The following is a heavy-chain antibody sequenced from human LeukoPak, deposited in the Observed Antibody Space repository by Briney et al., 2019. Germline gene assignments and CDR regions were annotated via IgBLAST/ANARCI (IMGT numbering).Heavy chain of an antibody. CDR2: ISSDSSYI. J-gene: IGHJ4*02. CDR1: GFTFSNYG. CDR3: AVNHRDGYSELGY. V-gene: IGHV3-21*01. D-gene: IGHD5-24*01. Sequence: GGSLRLSCAASGFTFSNYGMTWVRQAPGKGLAWIPSISSDSSYIHYADSLEGRFTISRDNAKNSLYLQMNSLRDEDTAVYYCAVNHRDGYSELGYWGQGTLVTVSS.